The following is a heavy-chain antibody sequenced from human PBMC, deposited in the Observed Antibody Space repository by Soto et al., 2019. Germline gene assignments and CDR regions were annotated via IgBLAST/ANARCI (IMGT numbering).Heavy chain of an antibody. V-gene: IGHV3-74*01. CDR3: ATSFRYFDN. J-gene: IGHJ4*02. CDR2: INGDGSRT. Sequence: PRLSCAASGFTFSTHWMHWVRQVPGKGLVWVSRINGDGSRTTYAASVRGRLTISRDNAKNTLYLQMNNLRVEDTAVYYCATSFRYFDNWGQGTRVTVSS. CDR1: GFTFSTHW.